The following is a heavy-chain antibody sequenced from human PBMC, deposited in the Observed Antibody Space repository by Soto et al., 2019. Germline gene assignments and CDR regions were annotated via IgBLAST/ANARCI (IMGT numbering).Heavy chain of an antibody. J-gene: IGHJ6*02. CDR1: GYTFTGYY. Sequence: GASVEVSCKASGYTFTGYYMHWVRQAPGQGLEWMGWINPNSGGTNYAQKFQGRVTMTRDTSISTAYMELSRLRSDDTAVYYCGLGYCNGGSCYVGMDVWGQGTTVTVSS. CDR2: INPNSGGT. V-gene: IGHV1-2*02. CDR3: GLGYCNGGSCYVGMDV. D-gene: IGHD2-15*01.